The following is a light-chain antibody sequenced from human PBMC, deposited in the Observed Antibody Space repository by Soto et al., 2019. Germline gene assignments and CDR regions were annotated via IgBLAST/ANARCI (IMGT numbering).Light chain of an antibody. J-gene: IGKJ2*01. V-gene: IGKV1-5*01. Sequence: DIQMTQSPFTLSASVGDRVTITCRASQSISSWLAWYQQKPGKAPKLLIYDASSLESGVPARFSGSGSGTEFTLTISSLQPDDFATYYCQRYNSYSYTFGQGTRLEIK. CDR2: DAS. CDR1: QSISSW. CDR3: QRYNSYSYT.